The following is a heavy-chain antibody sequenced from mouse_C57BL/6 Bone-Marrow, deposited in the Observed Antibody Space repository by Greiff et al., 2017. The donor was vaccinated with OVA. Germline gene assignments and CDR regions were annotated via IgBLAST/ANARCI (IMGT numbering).Heavy chain of an antibody. J-gene: IGHJ2*01. CDR1: GYTFTDYY. V-gene: IGHV1-75*01. Sequence: QVQLKQSGPELVKPGASVKISCKASGYTFTDYYINWVKQRPGQGLEWIGWIFPGSGSTYYNEKFKGKAPLTVDKSSSTAYMLLICLTSEYSAVYFCARCLCFDYWGPGTTLTVSS. CDR2: IFPGSGST. CDR3: ARCLCFDY.